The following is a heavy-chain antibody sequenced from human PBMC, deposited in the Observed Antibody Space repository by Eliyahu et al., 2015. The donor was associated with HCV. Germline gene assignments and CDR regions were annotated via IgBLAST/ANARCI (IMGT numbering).Heavy chain of an antibody. J-gene: IGHJ4*02. D-gene: IGHD6-13*01. CDR2: IDPNSGDT. Sequence: QVHLVQSGAEVKKPGASVTVSCKTSGYTFTDYYMHWVRQAPGQGLEWLGRIDPNSGDTKYAHRFQGRVTMTRDTSISTAYMELSSLKSDDTAMIYCARGLSRSQAGFDRWGQGTVVTVSS. V-gene: IGHV1-2*06. CDR1: GYTFTDYY. CDR3: ARGLSRSQAGFDR.